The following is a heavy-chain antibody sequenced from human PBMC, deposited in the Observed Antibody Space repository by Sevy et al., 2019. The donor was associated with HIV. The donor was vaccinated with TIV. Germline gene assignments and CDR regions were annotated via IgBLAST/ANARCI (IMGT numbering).Heavy chain of an antibody. V-gene: IGHV3-49*03. Sequence: GGSLRLSCTASGFTFGDYAMSWFRQAPGKGLEWVGCIRSKAYGGTTEYAASVKGRFTISRDDSKSIAYLQMNSLKTEDTVVYYCTRAVDSSSWYYFDYWGQGTLVTVSS. D-gene: IGHD6-13*01. CDR2: IRSKAYGGTT. CDR1: GFTFGDYA. CDR3: TRAVDSSSWYYFDY. J-gene: IGHJ4*02.